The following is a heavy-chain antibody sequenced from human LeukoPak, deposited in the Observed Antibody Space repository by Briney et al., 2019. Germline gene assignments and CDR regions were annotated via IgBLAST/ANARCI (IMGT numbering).Heavy chain of an antibody. Sequence: PGGSLRLSCTASGFTFGDYVMSGVRQAPGKGLEWVGFIRGKAYGGTTKNAASVKGRFTISRDDSRSIAYLQMNSLKTEDTAVYYCTRRYNYDSSGYYYVRDAFDIWGQGTMVTVSS. V-gene: IGHV3-49*04. J-gene: IGHJ3*02. D-gene: IGHD3-22*01. CDR3: TRRYNYDSSGYYYVRDAFDI. CDR2: IRGKAYGGTT. CDR1: GFTFGDYV.